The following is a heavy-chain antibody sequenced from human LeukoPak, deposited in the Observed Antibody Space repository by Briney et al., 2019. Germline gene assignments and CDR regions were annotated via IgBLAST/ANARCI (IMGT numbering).Heavy chain of an antibody. CDR3: ARSNILTGYYEY. J-gene: IGHJ4*02. CDR2: INPSGGST. Sequence: ASVKVSCKASGYTFTIYGITWVRQAPGQGLEWMGIINPSGGSTSYAQKFQGRVTMTRDTSTSTVYMELSSLRSEDTAVYYCARSNILTGYYEYWGQGTLVTVSS. D-gene: IGHD3-9*01. CDR1: GYTFTIYG. V-gene: IGHV1-46*01.